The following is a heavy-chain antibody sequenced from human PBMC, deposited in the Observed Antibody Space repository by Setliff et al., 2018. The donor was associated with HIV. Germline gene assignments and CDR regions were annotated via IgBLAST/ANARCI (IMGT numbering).Heavy chain of an antibody. CDR3: ATVGLYKRDAFDI. CDR2: ISGSGGSS. CDR1: GFALSSDA. D-gene: IGHD1-1*01. V-gene: IGHV3-23*01. Sequence: GESLTISCVASGFALSSDAMSWVRQAPGKGLEWVSAISGSGGSSYYADSVKGRFTISRDNSKNTLYLQMNSLRAEDTAVYYCATVGLYKRDAFDIWGQGTMVTVSS. J-gene: IGHJ3*02.